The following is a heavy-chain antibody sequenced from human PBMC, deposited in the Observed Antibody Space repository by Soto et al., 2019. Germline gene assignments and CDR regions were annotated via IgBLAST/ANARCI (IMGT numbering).Heavy chain of an antibody. CDR3: ARGERFEYSSSGGYYYYGMDV. J-gene: IGHJ6*02. Sequence: SETLSLTCTVSGGSISSSSYYWGWIRQPPGKGLEWIGNIYYSGSTNYNPSLKSRVTISVDTSKNQFSLKLSSVTAADTAVYYCARGERFEYSSSGGYYYYGMDVWGQGTTVTVSS. CDR2: IYYSGST. V-gene: IGHV4-39*07. D-gene: IGHD6-6*01. CDR1: GGSISSSSYY.